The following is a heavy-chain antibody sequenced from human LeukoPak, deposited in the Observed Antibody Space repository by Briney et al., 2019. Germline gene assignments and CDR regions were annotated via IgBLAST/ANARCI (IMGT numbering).Heavy chain of an antibody. CDR2: ISHSGST. D-gene: IGHD6-13*01. CDR1: GYSIRSGYY. CDR3: ARVTGYVMEDYFDY. J-gene: IGHJ4*02. V-gene: IGHV4-38-2*02. Sequence: PSETLSLTCTVSGYSIRSGYYWGWIRQPPGKGLEWIGSISHSGSTHYNPSLKSRVTISVDTSKNQFSLRLSSVTAADTAVYYCARVTGYVMEDYFDYWGQGTLVTVSS.